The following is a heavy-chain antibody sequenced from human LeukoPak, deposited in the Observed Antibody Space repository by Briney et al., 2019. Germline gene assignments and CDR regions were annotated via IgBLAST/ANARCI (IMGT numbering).Heavy chain of an antibody. D-gene: IGHD3-10*01. CDR3: ARESLYSGSASSDLDY. J-gene: IGHJ4*02. CDR1: GFTFSSYT. CDR2: ISASSGYI. Sequence: GGPLRLSCAASGFTFSSYTMDWVRQAPGEGLEWVSSISASSGYIYYADSMKGRYTISRDNAENSLHLQMNSLRAEDTALYYCARESLYSGSASSDLDYWGQGTLVTVSS. V-gene: IGHV3-21*01.